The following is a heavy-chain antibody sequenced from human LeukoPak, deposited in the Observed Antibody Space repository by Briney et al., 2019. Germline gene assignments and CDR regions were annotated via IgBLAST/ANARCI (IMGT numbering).Heavy chain of an antibody. CDR2: ISSSSSTI. CDR1: GFTFSSYS. Sequence: PGGSLRLXCAASGFTFSSYSMNWVRQAPGKGLESVSYISSSSSTIYYADSVKGRFTISRDNAKNSLYLQMNSLRAEDTAVYYCARERRGYCSGGSCYRLGYFDYWGQGTLVTVSS. CDR3: ARERRGYCSGGSCYRLGYFDY. D-gene: IGHD2-15*01. V-gene: IGHV3-48*01. J-gene: IGHJ4*02.